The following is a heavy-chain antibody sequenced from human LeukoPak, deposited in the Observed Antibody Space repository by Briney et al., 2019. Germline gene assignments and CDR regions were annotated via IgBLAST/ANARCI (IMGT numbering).Heavy chain of an antibody. J-gene: IGHJ4*02. D-gene: IGHD5-24*01. Sequence: PSETLSLTCTVSGDSINSGGSYWSWIRQYPGKGLEWIGNIMYNGDTYYNPSLKSRVTISRDMSANHFSPKLTSVTAADTAVYYCARGRDSYKAGYWGQGTLVTVSS. CDR2: IMYNGDT. CDR1: GDSINSGGSY. V-gene: IGHV4-31*03. CDR3: ARGRDSYKAGY.